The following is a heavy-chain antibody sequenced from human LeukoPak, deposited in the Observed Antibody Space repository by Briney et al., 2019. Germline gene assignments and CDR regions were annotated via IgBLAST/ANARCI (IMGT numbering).Heavy chain of an antibody. D-gene: IGHD3-10*01. CDR3: ARSGRYGSGSYYLYYFDY. CDR2: IKQDGSEK. Sequence: GGSLRLSCAASGFTFSSYAMTWVRQAPGKGLEWVANIKQDGSEKYYVDSVKGRFTISRDNAKNSLYLQMNSLRAEDTAVYYCARSGRYGSGSYYLYYFDYWGQGTLVTVSS. V-gene: IGHV3-7*01. J-gene: IGHJ4*02. CDR1: GFTFSSYA.